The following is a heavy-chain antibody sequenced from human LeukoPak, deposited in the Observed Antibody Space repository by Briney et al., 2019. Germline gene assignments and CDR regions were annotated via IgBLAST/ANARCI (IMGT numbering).Heavy chain of an antibody. CDR3: ARHEDDILTGSPLAWFDP. Sequence: SETLSLTCAVYGGSFSGYYWSWIRQPPGKGLEWIGEINHSGSTNYNPSLKSRVTISVDTSKNQFSLKLSSVTAADTAVYYCARHEDDILTGSPLAWFDPWGQGTLVTVSS. J-gene: IGHJ5*02. D-gene: IGHD3-9*01. CDR2: INHSGST. CDR1: GGSFSGYY. V-gene: IGHV4-34*01.